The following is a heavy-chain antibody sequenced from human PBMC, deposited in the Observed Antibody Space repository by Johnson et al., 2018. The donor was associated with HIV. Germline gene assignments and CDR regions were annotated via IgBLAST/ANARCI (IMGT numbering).Heavy chain of an antibody. CDR2: IYSGGRS. V-gene: IGHV3-66*01. Sequence: VHLVESGGGLVQPGGSLRLSCVASGFTVRSNYMSWVRQAPGKGLEWVSVIYSGGRSYYADSVKGRLTLSRDNSNNTLYLQMNSLRAEDTAMYYCAKARSLLDYGGFDAFDIWGQGTMVTVSS. J-gene: IGHJ3*02. CDR3: AKARSLLDYGGFDAFDI. D-gene: IGHD4-23*01. CDR1: GFTVRSNY.